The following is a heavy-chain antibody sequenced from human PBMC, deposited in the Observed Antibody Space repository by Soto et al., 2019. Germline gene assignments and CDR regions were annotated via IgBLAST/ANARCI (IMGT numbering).Heavy chain of an antibody. Sequence: ASVKVSCKASGYTFTTYAMHWVRQAPGQRLEWMGWINAGDGNIKYSQKFQGRVTITRDTSASTVYMELSSLRSEDTAVYYCGRGWWDVRPQDWFDPWGQGTLVTVSS. CDR2: INAGDGNI. J-gene: IGHJ5*02. CDR3: GRGWWDVRPQDWFDP. D-gene: IGHD1-26*01. V-gene: IGHV1-3*01. CDR1: GYTFTTYA.